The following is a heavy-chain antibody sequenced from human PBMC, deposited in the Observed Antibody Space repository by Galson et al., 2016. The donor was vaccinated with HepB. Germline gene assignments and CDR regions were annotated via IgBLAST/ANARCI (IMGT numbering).Heavy chain of an antibody. V-gene: IGHV1-69*13. CDR2: IIPIFGTA. D-gene: IGHD4-11*01. J-gene: IGHJ4*02. CDR1: GGTFSSYG. CDR3: ARDTHDETGNYYIFNY. Sequence: SVKVSCKGSGGTFSSYGITWVRQAPGQGLEWMGGIIPIFGTANYAQNFQDRVTITADESTTTAYMEMSSLRSEDTAVYYCARDTHDETGNYYIFNYWGQGTLIIVSS.